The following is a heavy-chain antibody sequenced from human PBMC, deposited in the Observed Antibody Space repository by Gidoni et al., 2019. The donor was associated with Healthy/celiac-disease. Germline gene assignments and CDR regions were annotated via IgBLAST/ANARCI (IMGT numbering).Heavy chain of an antibody. Sequence: QLQLQASGPGLVKPSETLSLTCTVSGGSISSSSYYWGWIRQPPGKGLEWIGSIYYSGSTYYNPSLKSRVTISVDTSKNQFSLKLSSVTAADTAVYYCARHESSIGFGEQWGQGTLVTVSS. D-gene: IGHD3-10*01. V-gene: IGHV4-39*01. CDR1: GGSISSSSYY. J-gene: IGHJ4*02. CDR3: ARHESSIGFGEQ. CDR2: IYYSGST.